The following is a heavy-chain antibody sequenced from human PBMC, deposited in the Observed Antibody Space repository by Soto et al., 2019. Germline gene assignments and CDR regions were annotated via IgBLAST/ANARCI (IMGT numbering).Heavy chain of an antibody. D-gene: IGHD2-2*01. CDR2: VYYSGST. CDR3: ARTLDCSSTSCYAYYFDY. V-gene: IGHV4-31*03. J-gene: IGHJ4*02. CDR1: GGSISSGGYY. Sequence: SETLSLTCTVSGGSISSGGYYWSWIRQHPGKGLEWIGYVYYSGSTYYNPSLKSRVTISVDTSKNQFSLKLSSVTAADTAVYYCARTLDCSSTSCYAYYFDYWGQGTLVTVSS.